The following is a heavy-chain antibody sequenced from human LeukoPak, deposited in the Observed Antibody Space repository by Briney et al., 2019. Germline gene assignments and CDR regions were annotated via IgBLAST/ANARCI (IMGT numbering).Heavy chain of an antibody. J-gene: IGHJ4*02. D-gene: IGHD3-10*01. CDR3: ASDYYGSGSYGY. CDR1: GGSITSYH. Sequence: SETLSLTCTVSGGSITSYHWSWVRQPPGRGLEWIGYISYTGTTNYNPSLKSRVTVSEDTSKNQFSLKLSSVTAADTAVYYCASDYYGSGSYGYWGQGTLVTVSS. V-gene: IGHV4-59*01. CDR2: ISYTGTT.